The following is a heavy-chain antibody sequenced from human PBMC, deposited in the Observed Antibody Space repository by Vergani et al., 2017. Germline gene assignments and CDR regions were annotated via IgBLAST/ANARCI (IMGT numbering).Heavy chain of an antibody. V-gene: IGHV5-51*01. Sequence: EVQLVQSGAEVKKPGESLKISCKGSGYSFTSYWIGWVRQMPGKGLEWMGIIYPGDSDTRYSPSFQGQVTISADKSISTAYLQWSSLKASDTAMYYCAKTLWRRRGSGSYDHDHQLIGYYYYGMDVWGQGTTVTVSS. CDR1: GYSFTSYW. J-gene: IGHJ6*02. CDR2: IYPGDSDT. D-gene: IGHD3-10*01. CDR3: AKTLWRRRGSGSYDHDHQLIGYYYYGMDV.